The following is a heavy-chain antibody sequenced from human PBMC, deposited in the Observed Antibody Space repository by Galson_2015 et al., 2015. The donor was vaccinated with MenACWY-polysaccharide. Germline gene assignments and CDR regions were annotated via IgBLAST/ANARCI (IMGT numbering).Heavy chain of an antibody. CDR1: GFTFSSYS. D-gene: IGHD1-7*01. CDR2: ISSSSSTI. V-gene: IGHV3-48*01. J-gene: IGHJ3*02. Sequence: SLRLSCAASGFTFSSYSMNWVRQAPGKGLEWVSYISSSSSTIYYADSVKGRFTISRDNAKNSLYPQMNSPRAEDTAVYYCAREANSGAFDIWGQGTMVTVSA. CDR3: AREANSGAFDI.